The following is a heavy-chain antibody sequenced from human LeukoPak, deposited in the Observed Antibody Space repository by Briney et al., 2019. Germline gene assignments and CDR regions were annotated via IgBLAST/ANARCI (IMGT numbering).Heavy chain of an antibody. CDR2: IYTSGST. CDR3: ARAYQRLGGLSFPDQ. J-gene: IGHJ5*02. V-gene: IGHV4-4*07. Sequence: KSSETLSLTCTVSGGSISSYYWSWIRQPAGKGLEWIGRIYTSGSTNYNPSLKSRVTMSVDTSKNQFSLKLSSVTAADTAVYYCARAYQRLGGLSFPDQWGQGTLVSVSS. D-gene: IGHD3-16*02. CDR1: GGSISSYY.